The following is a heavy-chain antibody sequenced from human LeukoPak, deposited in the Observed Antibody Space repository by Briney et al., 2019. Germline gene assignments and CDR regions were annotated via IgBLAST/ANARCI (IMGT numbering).Heavy chain of an antibody. CDR3: ARSEHYYDSSGLTYYFDY. Sequence: PGGSLRLSCAASGFTFSSYEMNWVRQAPGKGREGVSYISSSGSTIYYADSVKGRFTISRDNAKSSLYLQMTSLRDEATDVYYCARSEHYYDSSGLTYYFDYWGQGTLVTVSS. CDR1: GFTFSSYE. J-gene: IGHJ4*02. V-gene: IGHV3-48*03. CDR2: ISSSGSTI. D-gene: IGHD3-22*01.